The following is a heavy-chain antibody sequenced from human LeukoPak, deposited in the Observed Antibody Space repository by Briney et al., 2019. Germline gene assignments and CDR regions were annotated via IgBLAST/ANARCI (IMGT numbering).Heavy chain of an antibody. V-gene: IGHV4-30-4*08. J-gene: IGHJ3*02. Sequence: PSQTLSLTCTVSGGSISSGDYYWSWNRQPPGKGLEWIGYIYYSGSTYYNPSLKSRVTISVDTSKNQFSLKLSSVTAADTAVYYCASGGPMVRGVIASPGAVDAFDIWGQGTMVTVSS. CDR2: IYYSGST. CDR3: ASGGPMVRGVIASPGAVDAFDI. CDR1: GGSISSGDYY. D-gene: IGHD3-10*01.